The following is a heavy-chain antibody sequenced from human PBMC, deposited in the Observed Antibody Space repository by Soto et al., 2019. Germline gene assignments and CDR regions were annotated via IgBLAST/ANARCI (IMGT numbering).Heavy chain of an antibody. D-gene: IGHD1-26*01. J-gene: IGHJ4*02. CDR3: AKDPGRVGNYLDY. CDR2: ISDSGGNT. CDR1: GFTFSTYA. Sequence: PGGSLRLSCAASGFTFSTYAMNWVRQAPGKGLEWVSGISDSGGNTYYADSVKGRFTISRDNSKNTLYLQMNTLRAEDTAVYYCAKDPGRVGNYLDYWGQGTLVTVSS. V-gene: IGHV3-23*01.